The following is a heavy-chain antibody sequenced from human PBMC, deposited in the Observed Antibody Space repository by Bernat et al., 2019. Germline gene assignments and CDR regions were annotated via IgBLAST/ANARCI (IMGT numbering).Heavy chain of an antibody. Sequence: EVQLVESGGGLVQPGGSLRLSCAASGLTFSSFWMHWVRQAPGKGLVWVSRVNGDGSSTSYADSVKGRFTISRDNAKNTLYLQMNSLRAEDTAVYHCAKAEYSSSSRHFDYWGQGTLVTVSS. CDR2: VNGDGSST. CDR1: GLTFSSFW. D-gene: IGHD6-6*01. J-gene: IGHJ4*02. V-gene: IGHV3-74*01. CDR3: AKAEYSSSSRHFDY.